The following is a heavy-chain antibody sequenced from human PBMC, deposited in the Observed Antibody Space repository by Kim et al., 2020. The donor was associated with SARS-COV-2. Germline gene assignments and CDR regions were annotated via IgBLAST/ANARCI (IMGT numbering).Heavy chain of an antibody. Sequence: SETLSLTCTVSGGSISSYYWSWIRQPPGKGLEWIGYIYYSGSTNYNPSLKSRVTISVDTSKNQFSLKLSSVTAADTAVYYCARDTPQVNGPGAFDIWGQG. D-gene: IGHD3-10*01. CDR1: GGSISSYY. CDR3: ARDTPQVNGPGAFDI. V-gene: IGHV4-59*01. J-gene: IGHJ3*02. CDR2: IYYSGST.